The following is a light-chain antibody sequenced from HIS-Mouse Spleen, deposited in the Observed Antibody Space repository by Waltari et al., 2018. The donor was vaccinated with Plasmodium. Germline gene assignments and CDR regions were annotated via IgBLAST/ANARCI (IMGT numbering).Light chain of an antibody. CDR1: HTHIGNIY. V-gene: IGLV1-51*01. CDR2: DNN. CDR3: GTWDSSLSAVV. J-gene: IGLJ2*01. Sequence: QSVLTQPPSVSAAPGQTVTSSCPGTHTHIGNIYGSWYHQPPGTAPKLLIYDNNKRPSGIPDRFSGSKSGTSATLGITGLQTGDEADYYCGTWDSSLSAVVFGGGTKLTVL.